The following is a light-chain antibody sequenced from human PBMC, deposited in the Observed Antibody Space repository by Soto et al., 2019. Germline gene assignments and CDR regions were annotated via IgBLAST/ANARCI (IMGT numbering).Light chain of an antibody. Sequence: LSQSPGTLSLSTGQRATLACRASQSVSNRYLAWYQQKPGQAPRLLIYGASSRATGVPDRISGSGSGTDFALTINRLEAEDFALYYCQQYGGSPRTFGQGTMV. CDR1: QSVSNRY. CDR3: QQYGGSPRT. J-gene: IGKJ1*01. V-gene: IGKV3-20*01. CDR2: GAS.